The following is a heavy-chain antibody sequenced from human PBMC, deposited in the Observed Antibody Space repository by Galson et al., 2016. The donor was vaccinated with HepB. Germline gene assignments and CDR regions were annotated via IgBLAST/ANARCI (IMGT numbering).Heavy chain of an antibody. J-gene: IGHJ6*02. D-gene: IGHD4-17*01. V-gene: IGHV3-7*01. Sequence: SLRLSCAASGFTFSSCWMTRVRQAPGKGLEWVANIKQDGSEKYYVDSVKGRFTISRDNAKTSLYLQMNSLRAEDTALYYCAREGLSDYGDYKYYYYVLDVWGQGTTVTVSS. CDR3: AREGLSDYGDYKYYYYVLDV. CDR2: IKQDGSEK. CDR1: GFTFSSCW.